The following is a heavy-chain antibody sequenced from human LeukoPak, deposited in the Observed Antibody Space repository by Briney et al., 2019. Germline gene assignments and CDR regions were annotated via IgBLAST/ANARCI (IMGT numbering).Heavy chain of an antibody. CDR3: ARSEWELGLHYFDY. J-gene: IGHJ4*02. CDR1: GYTFTGYY. Sequence: ASVKVSCKASGYTFTGYYMHWVRQAPGQGLEWMGWINPNSGGTNYAQKFQGWVTMTRDTSISTAYMELSRLRSDDTAVYYCARSEWELGLHYFDYWGQGTLVTVSS. CDR2: INPNSGGT. V-gene: IGHV1-2*04. D-gene: IGHD1-26*01.